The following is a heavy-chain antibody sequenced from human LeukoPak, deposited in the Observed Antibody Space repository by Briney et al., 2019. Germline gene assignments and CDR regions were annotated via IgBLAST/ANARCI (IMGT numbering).Heavy chain of an antibody. CDR2: ISSSISDI. V-gene: IGHV3-48*02. CDR1: GFTFSTSH. Sequence: VGSLRLSCAASGFTFSTSHMNWVRQAPGKGLGWVSYISSSISDIYYADSVKGRFTISRDNDKRSLDLQMNSLRDEDTAVYYCATNRPPTDSGGWPVFEYWGKGILVTVS. D-gene: IGHD6-19*01. CDR3: ATNRPPTDSGGWPVFEY. J-gene: IGHJ4*02.